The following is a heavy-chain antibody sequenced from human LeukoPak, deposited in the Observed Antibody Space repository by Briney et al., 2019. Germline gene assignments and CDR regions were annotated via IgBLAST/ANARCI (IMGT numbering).Heavy chain of an antibody. Sequence: PSETLSLTCTVSGGAISSSSYSWGWIRQPPGKGLEWIGSIYYSGSTYYNPSLKSRVTISVDTSKNQFSLKLSSVTAADTAVYYCARHISSIVVVPAAVPYWGQGTLVTVSS. J-gene: IGHJ4*02. CDR3: ARHISSIVVVPAAVPY. CDR1: GGAISSSSYS. CDR2: IYYSGST. V-gene: IGHV4-39*01. D-gene: IGHD2-2*02.